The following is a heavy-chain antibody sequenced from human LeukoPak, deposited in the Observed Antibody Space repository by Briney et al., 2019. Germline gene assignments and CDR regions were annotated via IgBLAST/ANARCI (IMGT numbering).Heavy chain of an antibody. CDR2: INHSGST. CDR3: ARVRRRITIFGVVPTQRSFDI. Sequence: PSETLSLTCAVCGGSFSGYYWSWIRQPPGKGLEWIGEINHSGSTNYNPSLKSRVTISVDTSKNQFSLKLSSVTAADTAVYYCARVRRRITIFGVVPTQRSFDIWGQGTMVTVSS. V-gene: IGHV4-34*01. D-gene: IGHD3-3*01. J-gene: IGHJ3*02. CDR1: GGSFSGYY.